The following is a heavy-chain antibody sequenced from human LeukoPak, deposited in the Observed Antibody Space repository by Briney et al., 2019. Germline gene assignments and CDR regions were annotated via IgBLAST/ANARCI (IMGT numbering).Heavy chain of an antibody. V-gene: IGHV4-34*01. CDR1: GGSFSGYY. D-gene: IGHD6-19*01. Sequence: PSETLSLTCAVYGGSFSGYYWSWIRQPPGKGLEWIGEINHSGSTNYNPSLKSRVTISVDTSKNQFSLKLSSVTAADTAVYYCARAYSSGWYSYYYYYMDVWGKGTTVTVSS. J-gene: IGHJ6*03. CDR2: INHSGST. CDR3: ARAYSSGWYSYYYYYMDV.